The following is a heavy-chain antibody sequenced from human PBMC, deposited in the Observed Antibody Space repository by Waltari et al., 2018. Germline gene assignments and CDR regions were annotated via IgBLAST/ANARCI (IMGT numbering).Heavy chain of an antibody. V-gene: IGHV3-21*01. CDR1: GFTFSSYS. CDR2: ISSSSSYI. Sequence: EVQLVESGGGLVKPGGSLRLSCAASGFTFSSYSMNWVRQAPGKGLEWVSSISSSSSYIYYADSVKGRCTISRDNAKNSLYLQMNSLRAEDTAVYYCARGTRGYSYVFDYWGQGTLVTVSS. CDR3: ARGTRGYSYVFDY. D-gene: IGHD5-18*01. J-gene: IGHJ4*02.